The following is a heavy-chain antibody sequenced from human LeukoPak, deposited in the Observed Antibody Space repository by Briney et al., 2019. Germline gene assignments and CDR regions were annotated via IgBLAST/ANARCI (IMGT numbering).Heavy chain of an antibody. V-gene: IGHV4-39*07. CDR1: GGSISSSSYY. Sequence: PSETLSLTCTVSGGSISSSSYYWGWIRQPPGKGLEWIGSIYYSGSTCYNPSLKSRVTISVDTSKNQFSLKLSSVTAADTAVYYCARGHHYYGSGESGFQKGNYNWFDPWGQGTLVTVSS. D-gene: IGHD3-10*01. J-gene: IGHJ5*02. CDR3: ARGHHYYGSGESGFQKGNYNWFDP. CDR2: IYYSGST.